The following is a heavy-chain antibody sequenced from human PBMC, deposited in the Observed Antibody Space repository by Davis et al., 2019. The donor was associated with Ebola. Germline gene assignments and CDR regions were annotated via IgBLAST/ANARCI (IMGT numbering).Heavy chain of an antibody. J-gene: IGHJ4*02. CDR3: ARDRTRSSTPV. D-gene: IGHD2-2*01. V-gene: IGHV3-48*04. CDR2: ISSSSSTI. Sequence: GGSLRLSCAASGFTFSSYSMNWVRQAPGKGLEWVSYISSSSSTIYYADSVKGRFTISRDNAKNSLYLQMNSLRAEDTAVYYCARDRTRSSTPVWGQGTLVTVSS. CDR1: GFTFSSYS.